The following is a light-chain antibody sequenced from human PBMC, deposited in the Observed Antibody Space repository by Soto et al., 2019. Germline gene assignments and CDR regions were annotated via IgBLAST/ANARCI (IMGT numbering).Light chain of an antibody. CDR1: QSINSNN. J-gene: IGKJ3*01. V-gene: IGKV3-20*01. Sequence: EIVLTQSPGPLSLSPGERATLSCRASQSINSNNLAWYQQKPGQAPRLLIYAASSRVTGIPDRFSGSGFGTDFPLIISRLEPEDFAVYYCQHYGRSPPFTFGPGTTVDIK. CDR3: QHYGRSPPFT. CDR2: AAS.